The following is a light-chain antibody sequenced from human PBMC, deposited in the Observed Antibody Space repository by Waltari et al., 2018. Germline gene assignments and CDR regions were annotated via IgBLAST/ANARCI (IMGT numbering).Light chain of an antibody. J-gene: IGLJ2*01. CDR2: DVS. V-gene: IGLV2-14*03. CDR3: SSYTSSSTPV. Sequence: QSALTQPASVSGSPGQSITISCTGTSSDGGGYNYVSWYQQHPGKAPKLMTYDVSNRPSGVSNRFSGSKSGNTASLTISGLRAEDEADYYCSSYTSSSTPVFGGGTKLTVL. CDR1: SSDGGGYNY.